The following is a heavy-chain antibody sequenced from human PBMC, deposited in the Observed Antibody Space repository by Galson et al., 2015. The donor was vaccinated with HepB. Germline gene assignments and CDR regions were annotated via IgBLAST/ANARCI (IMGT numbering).Heavy chain of an antibody. V-gene: IGHV4-39*01. Sequence: ETLSLTCTVSGGSISSGEFYWGWLRQPPGKGLEWIGAIYYSRTTYYTPSLNSRVTISIDTSKNEFSLKLTSATAADTALYYCVRNHDYSGVPGRHASDYWGQGTLVAVSS. CDR3: VRNHDYSGVPGRHASDY. CDR1: GGSISSGEFY. D-gene: IGHD3-10*01. CDR2: IYYSRTT. J-gene: IGHJ4*02.